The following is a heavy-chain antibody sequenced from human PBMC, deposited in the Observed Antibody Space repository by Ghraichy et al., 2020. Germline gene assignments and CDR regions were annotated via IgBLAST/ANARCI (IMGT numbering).Heavy chain of an antibody. CDR3: ARPGGGNAFDV. CDR1: GGSFSGYH. V-gene: IGHV4-34*01. CDR2: IRHGGGT. D-gene: IGHD1-1*01. Sequence: ETLSLTCAVYGGSFSGYHWTWIRQPPGKGLEWIGEIRHGGGTNYSPSLKSRVTISLDTSKNQFSLKLSSVIAADTAVYHCARPGGGNAFDVWGQGTMVTVSS. J-gene: IGHJ3*01.